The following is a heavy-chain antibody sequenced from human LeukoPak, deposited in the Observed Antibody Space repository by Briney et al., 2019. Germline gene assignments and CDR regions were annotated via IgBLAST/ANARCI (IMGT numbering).Heavy chain of an antibody. V-gene: IGHV1-18*01. D-gene: IGHD2-2*01. J-gene: IGHJ4*02. CDR3: ARDWGRSTSCLSAL. Sequence: ASVKVSCKASGYTFTSYGISWVRPAPGQGLEWMGWISAYNGNTNYAQKLQGRVTMTTDTSTSTAYMELRSLRSDDTAVYYCARDWGRSTSCLSALWGQGTLVTVSS. CDR1: GYTFTSYG. CDR2: ISAYNGNT.